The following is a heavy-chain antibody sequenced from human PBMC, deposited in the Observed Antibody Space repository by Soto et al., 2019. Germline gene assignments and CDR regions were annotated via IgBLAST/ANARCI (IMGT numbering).Heavy chain of an antibody. J-gene: IGHJ3*02. CDR2: IRSKANSYAT. CDR1: GFTFSGSA. V-gene: IGHV3-73*01. D-gene: IGHD3-10*01. Sequence: GGSLRLSCAASGFTFSGSAMHWVRQASGKGLEWVGRIRSKANSYATAYAASVKGRFTISRDDSKNTAYLQMNSLKTEDTAVYYCTSDYGSGSWVGAFDIWGQGTMVTVSS. CDR3: TSDYGSGSWVGAFDI.